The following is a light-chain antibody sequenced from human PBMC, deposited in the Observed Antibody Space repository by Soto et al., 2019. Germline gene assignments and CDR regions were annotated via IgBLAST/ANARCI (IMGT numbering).Light chain of an antibody. J-gene: IGKJ2*01. Sequence: DIHMTQSPSSLSASVGDRVTITCRASQSISSYLNWYQQKPGKAPNLLMYAASSLQSGVPSRFSGSGSGTDFTLSISSLQPEDFATYYCQQSYSTPYIFGQGTKLEIK. CDR3: QQSYSTPYI. CDR1: QSISSY. CDR2: AAS. V-gene: IGKV1-39*01.